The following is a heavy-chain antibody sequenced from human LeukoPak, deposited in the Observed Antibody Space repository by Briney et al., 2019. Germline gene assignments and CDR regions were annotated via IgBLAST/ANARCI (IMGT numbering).Heavy chain of an antibody. V-gene: IGHV3-9*01. J-gene: IGHJ4*02. CDR3: AKAEGFFGGYYDH. D-gene: IGHD4-23*01. CDR1: GFPFDDFA. Sequence: GGSLRLSWAASGFPFDDFAMHWVRQTPGKGLEWVSGISWSTGTTGYATSVKGRFTISSDSARNSLYLQMNSLRAEDTAFYYCAKAEGFFGGYYDHWGQGTLVTVSS. CDR2: ISWSTGTT.